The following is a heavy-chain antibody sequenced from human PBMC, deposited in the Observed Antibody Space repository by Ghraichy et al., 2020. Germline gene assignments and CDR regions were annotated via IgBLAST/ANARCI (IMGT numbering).Heavy chain of an antibody. Sequence: ETLSLTCTVSDGSINSNNYFWGWIRQPPGKGLEWIGNIYFSGATYYNPSLKSRVTISVDTSKNPFSLKVNSVTAADTARYFCARENPTRYNLRPKSGAFDVWGQGTMVAVSS. D-gene: IGHD1-20*01. CDR1: DGSINSNNYF. CDR3: ARENPTRYNLRPKSGAFDV. CDR2: IYFSGAT. V-gene: IGHV4-39*07. J-gene: IGHJ3*01.